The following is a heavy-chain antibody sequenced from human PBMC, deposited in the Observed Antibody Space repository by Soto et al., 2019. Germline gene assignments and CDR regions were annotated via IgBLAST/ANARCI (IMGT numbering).Heavy chain of an antibody. J-gene: IGHJ4*02. CDR1: GLTFSSYA. CDR2: ISYDGSNK. CDR3: ARSLRNVLLWFGELLIDY. V-gene: IGHV3-30-3*01. Sequence: GGSLRLSCAASGLTFSSYAMHWVRQAPGKGLEWVAVISYDGSNKYYADSVKGRFTISRDNSKNTLYLQMNSLRAEDTAVYYCARSLRNVLLWFGELLIDYWGQGTLVTVS. D-gene: IGHD3-10*01.